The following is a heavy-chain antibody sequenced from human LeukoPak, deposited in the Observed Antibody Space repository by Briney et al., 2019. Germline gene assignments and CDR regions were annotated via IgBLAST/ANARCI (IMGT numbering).Heavy chain of an antibody. CDR3: ARVQWELLGPFTIDY. D-gene: IGHD1-26*01. CDR1: GGSISSSSYY. CDR2: IYYSGST. V-gene: IGHV4-39*07. J-gene: IGHJ4*02. Sequence: SETLSLTCTVSGGSISSSSYYWGWIRQPPGKGLEWIGSIYYSGSTYYNPSLKSRVTISVDTSKNQFSLKLSSVTAADTAVYYCARVQWELLGPFTIDYWGQGTLVTVSS.